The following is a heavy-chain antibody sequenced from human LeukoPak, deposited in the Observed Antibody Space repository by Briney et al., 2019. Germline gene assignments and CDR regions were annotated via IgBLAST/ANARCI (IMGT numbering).Heavy chain of an antibody. J-gene: IGHJ4*02. D-gene: IGHD5-12*01. V-gene: IGHV3-23*01. CDR3: ANKYTGSPVNY. CDR2: ISAAGGDT. Sequence: GGSLRLSCAASGFTFSDYAMSWVRQAPGKGLEWVSSISAAGGDTYYADSVKGRFTISRDNVKNILYLQMNSLRVEDTAIYYCANKYTGSPVNYWGQGTLVTVSS. CDR1: GFTFSDYA.